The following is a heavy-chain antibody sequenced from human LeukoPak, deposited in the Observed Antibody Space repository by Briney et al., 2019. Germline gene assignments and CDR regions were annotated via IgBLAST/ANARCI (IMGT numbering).Heavy chain of an antibody. Sequence: PSETLSLTCTVSGGSISRYYWSWIRQPPGKGLEWIGYIYYSGSTNYNPSLKSRVTISVDTSKNQFSLKLSSVTAADTAVYYCARAQTYCSGGSCHLRPFFDYWGQGTLVTVSS. CDR2: IYYSGST. V-gene: IGHV4-59*01. CDR3: ARAQTYCSGGSCHLRPFFDY. CDR1: GGSISRYY. D-gene: IGHD2-15*01. J-gene: IGHJ4*02.